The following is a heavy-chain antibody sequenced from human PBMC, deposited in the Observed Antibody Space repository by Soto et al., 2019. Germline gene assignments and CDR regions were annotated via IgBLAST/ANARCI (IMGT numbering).Heavy chain of an antibody. CDR3: AKGGGDVAARWVVYYYYMDV. CDR1: GFTFSSYA. J-gene: IGHJ6*03. V-gene: IGHV3-23*01. Sequence: EVQLLESGGGLVQPGGSLRLSCAASGFTFSSYAMSWVRQAPGKGLEWVSAISGSGGSTYYADSVKGRFTIARDNSKNTRYLQMNSLRAEDTAVYYCAKGGGDVAARWVVYYYYMDVWGKGTTVTVSS. CDR2: ISGSGGST. D-gene: IGHD6-6*01.